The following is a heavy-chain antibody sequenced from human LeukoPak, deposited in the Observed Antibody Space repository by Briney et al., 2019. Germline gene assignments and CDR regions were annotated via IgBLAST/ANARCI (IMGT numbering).Heavy chain of an antibody. V-gene: IGHV1-24*01. Sequence: GASVKVSCKVSGYTLTESSMHWVRHAPGKGLEWMGDFDPEDGETIYAQKFQGRVTMTEDTSTDTAYMELSSLRSEDTAVYYCATLPPYYYDSSGRNSYWGQGTLVTVSS. CDR2: FDPEDGET. J-gene: IGHJ4*02. D-gene: IGHD3-22*01. CDR3: ATLPPYYYDSSGRNSY. CDR1: GYTLTESS.